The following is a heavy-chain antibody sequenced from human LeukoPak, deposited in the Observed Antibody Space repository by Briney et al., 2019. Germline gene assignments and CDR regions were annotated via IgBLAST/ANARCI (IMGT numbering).Heavy chain of an antibody. Sequence: ASVKVSCKASGYTFTSYGISWVRQAPGQGLEWMGWISAYNGNTNYAQKLQGRVTMTTDTSTSTAYMELRSLRSDDTAVYYCARGVTYYYDSSTRYYFDYWGQGTLVTVSS. CDR3: ARGVTYYYDSSTRYYFDY. CDR2: ISAYNGNT. J-gene: IGHJ4*02. CDR1: GYTFTSYG. V-gene: IGHV1-18*01. D-gene: IGHD3-22*01.